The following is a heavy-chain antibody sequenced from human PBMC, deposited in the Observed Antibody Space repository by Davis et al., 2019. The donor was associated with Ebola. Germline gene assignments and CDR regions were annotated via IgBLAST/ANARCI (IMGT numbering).Heavy chain of an antibody. V-gene: IGHV3-7*03. CDR2: IKEDESQK. CDR1: GITFSHYW. J-gene: IGHJ5*02. Sequence: GGSLRLSCVASGITFSHYWMSWVRQAPGKGPEWVAIIKEDESQKKYVDSVKGRFTISRDNAKNSLFLQMNSLRVEDTALYYCARVSSWVGGGDSSVPWGQGTLVTVSA. CDR3: ARVSSWVGGGDSSVP. D-gene: IGHD3-10*01.